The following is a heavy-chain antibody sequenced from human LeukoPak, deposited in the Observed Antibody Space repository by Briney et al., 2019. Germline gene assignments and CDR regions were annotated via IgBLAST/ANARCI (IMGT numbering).Heavy chain of an antibody. Sequence: SETLSLTCTVSGGSISSSNYYWVWLRQPPGKGLEWIGSIYYSGSTYYNPSLKSRVTISVDTSKNQFSLKLSSVPAADTAVYYCARIPAIVLRARMDVWGKGTTVTVSS. J-gene: IGHJ6*04. CDR1: GGSISSSNYY. CDR2: IYYSGST. V-gene: IGHV4-39*01. CDR3: ARIPAIVLRARMDV. D-gene: IGHD2-8*01.